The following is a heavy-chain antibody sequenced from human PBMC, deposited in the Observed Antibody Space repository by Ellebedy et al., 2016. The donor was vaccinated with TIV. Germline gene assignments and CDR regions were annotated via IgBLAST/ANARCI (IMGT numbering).Heavy chain of an antibody. CDR2: IYPDDRT. V-gene: IGHV3-53*01. CDR3: ARDSGFGVDTPY. J-gene: IGHJ4*02. D-gene: IGHD3-3*01. Sequence: GGSLRLXXAASGLIVSATYMSWVRQAPGKRLEWVSIIYPDDRTFYAGFARGRFSISRDKSKNTLYLQMNSLRADDTAVYYCARDSGFGVDTPYWGQGTPVTVSS. CDR1: GLIVSATY.